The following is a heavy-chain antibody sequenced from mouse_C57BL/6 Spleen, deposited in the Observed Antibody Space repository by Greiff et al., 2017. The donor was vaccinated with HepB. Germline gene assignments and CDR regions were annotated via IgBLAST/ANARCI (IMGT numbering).Heavy chain of an antibody. V-gene: IGHV1-15*01. CDR3: ARGSSFAWFGG. Sequence: VKLVESGAELVRPGASVTLSCKASGYTFTDYEMHWVKQTPVHGLEWIGAIDPETGGTAYNQKFKGKAILTTDKSSSTAYMELRSLTSEDSAVYYCARGSSFAWFGGWGEGTLVAVAA. D-gene: IGHD1-1*01. J-gene: IGHJ3*01. CDR1: GYTFTDYE. CDR2: IDPETGGT.